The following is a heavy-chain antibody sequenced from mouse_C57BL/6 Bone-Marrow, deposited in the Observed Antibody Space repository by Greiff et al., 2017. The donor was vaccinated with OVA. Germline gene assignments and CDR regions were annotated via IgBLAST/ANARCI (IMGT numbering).Heavy chain of an antibody. CDR1: GYTFTSYW. CDR3: ARRTDYGSSFDY. D-gene: IGHD1-1*01. V-gene: IGHV1-55*01. CDR2: IYPGSGST. J-gene: IGHJ2*01. Sequence: QVQLQQPGAELVKPGASVKMSCKASGYTFTSYWITWVKQRPGQGLEWIGDIYPGSGSTNYNEKFKSKATLTVDTSSSTAYMQLSSLTSEDSAVYYCARRTDYGSSFDYWGQGTTLTVSS.